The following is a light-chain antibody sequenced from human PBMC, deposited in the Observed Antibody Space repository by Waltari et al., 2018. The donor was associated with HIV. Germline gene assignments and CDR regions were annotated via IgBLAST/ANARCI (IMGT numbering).Light chain of an antibody. Sequence: DIQMTQSPPSLTASVGDRVTITFRASHNIGSSLNWYQLRPGQAPNVLIYVSTNLQTGVPSRFSGRGSGTDFTLTITDLQPEDFVFYFCQQSYSKPRTFGQGTK. J-gene: IGKJ1*01. CDR3: QQSYSKPRT. CDR1: HNIGSS. CDR2: VST. V-gene: IGKV1-39*01.